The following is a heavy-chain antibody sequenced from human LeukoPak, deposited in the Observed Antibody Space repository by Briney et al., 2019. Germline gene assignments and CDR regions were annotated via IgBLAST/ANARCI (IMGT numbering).Heavy chain of an antibody. J-gene: IGHJ4*02. V-gene: IGHV4-39*01. CDR1: GGSISSRSYY. CDR2: IYYSGST. D-gene: IGHD5-18*01. Sequence: SETLSLTCTVSGGSISSRSYYWGWIRQPPGKGLEWIGSIYYSGSTYYNPSLKSRVTVSVDTSKNQFSLKLSSVTAADTAVYYCARLKDSYGSFDYWGQGILVTVSS. CDR3: ARLKDSYGSFDY.